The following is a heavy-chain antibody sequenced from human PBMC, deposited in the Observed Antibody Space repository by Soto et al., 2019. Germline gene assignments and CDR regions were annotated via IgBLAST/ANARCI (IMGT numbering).Heavy chain of an antibody. J-gene: IGHJ4*02. CDR3: ARRVYSSSPHYFDY. CDR2: INHSGST. Sequence: SQILSLTRAVDSGSFGVYCWPCIRQPPGTGLEWIGEINHSGSTNYNPSLKSRVTRSVDTSKNRFSLKLTSVTSADTAVYYCARRVYSSSPHYFDYWGQGTLVTVSS. V-gene: IGHV4-34*01. D-gene: IGHD6-13*01. CDR1: SGSFGVYC.